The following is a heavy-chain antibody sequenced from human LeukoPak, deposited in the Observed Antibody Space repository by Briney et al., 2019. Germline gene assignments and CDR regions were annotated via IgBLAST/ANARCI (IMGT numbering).Heavy chain of an antibody. CDR3: ARGEMATTTAMFDY. CDR1: GFTFSTCS. J-gene: IGHJ4*02. V-gene: IGHV3-48*01. Sequence: PGGSLRLSCTASGFTFSTCSMNWVRQAPGKGLEWLSYISTTSSTIYYADSVKGRFTISRDNSKNTLYLQMNSLRAEDTAVYYCARGEMATTTAMFDYWGQGTLVTVSS. D-gene: IGHD5-24*01. CDR2: ISTTSSTI.